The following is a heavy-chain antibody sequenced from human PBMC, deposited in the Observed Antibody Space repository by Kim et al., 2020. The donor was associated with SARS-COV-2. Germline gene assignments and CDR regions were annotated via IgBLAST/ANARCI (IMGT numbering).Heavy chain of an antibody. D-gene: IGHD3-10*01. J-gene: IGHJ4*02. V-gene: IGHV4-59*08. CDR2: ISYAGNM. Sequence: SETLSLTCNVSGVSISGDYWSWIRQTPEKGLQWIASISYAGNMSYNPSLKSRVTISVDTSKNQVSLKLSSVTAADTAMYYCARHLSGSGAFYNVGYWGQGSLVTVSS. CDR1: GVSISGDY. CDR3: ARHLSGSGAFYNVGY.